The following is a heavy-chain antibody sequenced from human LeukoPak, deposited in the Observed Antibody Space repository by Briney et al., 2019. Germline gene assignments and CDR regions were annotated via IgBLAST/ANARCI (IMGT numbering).Heavy chain of an antibody. CDR1: GFTFGDYA. V-gene: IGHV3-49*04. CDR2: IRSKAYGGTT. Sequence: GGSLRLSCTASGFTFGDYAMSWVRQAPGKGLEWVGFIRSKAYGGTTEYAASVKGRFTISRDDSKSIAYLQMNSLKTEDTAVYYCTREEYYYDSSGYYRYWGQGTLVTVSS. J-gene: IGHJ4*02. D-gene: IGHD3-22*01. CDR3: TREEYYYDSSGYYRY.